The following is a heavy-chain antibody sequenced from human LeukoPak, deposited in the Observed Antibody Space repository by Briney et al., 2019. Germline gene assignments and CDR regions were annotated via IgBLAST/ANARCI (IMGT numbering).Heavy chain of an antibody. CDR2: IYYSGST. CDR1: GGSISSYY. D-gene: IGHD3-22*01. V-gene: IGHV4-59*01. CDR3: AKGDGGVVTAFDY. J-gene: IGHJ4*02. Sequence: SETLSLTCTVSGGSISSYYWSWIRQPPGKGLEWIGYIYYSGSTNYNPSLKSRVTISVDTSKNQFSLKLSSVTAADTAVYYCAKGDGGVVTAFDYWGQGTLVTVSS.